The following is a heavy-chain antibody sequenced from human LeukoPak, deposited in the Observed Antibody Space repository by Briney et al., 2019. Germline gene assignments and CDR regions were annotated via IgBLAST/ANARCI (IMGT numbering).Heavy chain of an antibody. CDR3: ARGAYYDFHYYYYYMDV. J-gene: IGHJ6*03. CDR1: GGTFSSYA. Sequence: ASVKLSCKASGGTFSSYAISWVRQAPGQGLEWMGIINPSGGSTSYAQKFQGRVTMTRDTSTSTVYMELSSLRSEDTAVYYCARGAYYDFHYYYYYMDVWGKGTTVTVSS. V-gene: IGHV1-46*01. CDR2: INPSGGST. D-gene: IGHD3-3*01.